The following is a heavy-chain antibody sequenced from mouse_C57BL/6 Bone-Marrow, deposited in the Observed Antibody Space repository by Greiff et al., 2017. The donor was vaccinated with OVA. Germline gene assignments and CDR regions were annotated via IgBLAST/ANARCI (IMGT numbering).Heavy chain of an antibody. CDR2: ISGGGGNT. CDR1: GFTFSSYT. D-gene: IGHD3-2*02. V-gene: IGHV5-9*01. CDR3: ARHLSSGPDY. J-gene: IGHJ2*01. Sequence: EVMLVESGGGLVKPGGSLKLSCAASGFTFSSYTMSWVRQTPEKRLEWVATISGGGGNTYYPDSVKGRFTISRDNAKNTLYLQMSSLRSEDTALYYCARHLSSGPDYWGQGTTLTVSS.